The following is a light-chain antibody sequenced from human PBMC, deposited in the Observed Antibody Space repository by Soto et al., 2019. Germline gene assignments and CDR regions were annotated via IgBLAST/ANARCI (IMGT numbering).Light chain of an antibody. Sequence: QSALTQSASVSGSPGQSITISCTGTSSDIGDYNYVSWYQQHPGKAPKVIIYEVSYRPSGVSDRFSGSKSGNTASLTISGLQAGDEADYYCCSYAGSYTWVFGGGTKLTVL. CDR2: EVS. J-gene: IGLJ3*02. CDR3: CSYAGSYTWV. CDR1: SSDIGDYNY. V-gene: IGLV2-14*01.